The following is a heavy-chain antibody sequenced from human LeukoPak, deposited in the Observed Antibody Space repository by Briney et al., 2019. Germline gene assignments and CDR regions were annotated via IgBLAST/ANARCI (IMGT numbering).Heavy chain of an antibody. CDR3: ARHKGASLFRGIIFDY. J-gene: IGHJ4*02. Sequence: GRSLRLSCAASGFTFSSYAMLGVRQAPGKGLEWVAVISVDGSNKYYADSVKGRFTISRDNSKNTLYLQMDSLKADDTTVYYCARHKGASLFRGIIFDYWGQGTLVTVSS. CDR1: GFTFSSYA. D-gene: IGHD3-10*01. V-gene: IGHV3-30-3*01. CDR2: ISVDGSNK.